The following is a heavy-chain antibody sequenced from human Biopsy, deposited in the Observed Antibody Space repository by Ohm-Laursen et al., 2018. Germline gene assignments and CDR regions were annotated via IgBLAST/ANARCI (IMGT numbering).Heavy chain of an antibody. D-gene: IGHD3-22*01. J-gene: IGHJ5*02. Sequence: ASVKVSCKASAYSFGDHRIHWVRQAPGQGLEWMGWINAKTGDTNYAQKFQGRVTMTRDTSISTAYVDLSSLRSDDTAVYYCTRGGYYYDSLAYYYWFDPWGQGTLVTVSS. CDR3: TRGGYYYDSLAYYYWFDP. CDR2: INAKTGDT. V-gene: IGHV1-2*02. CDR1: AYSFGDHR.